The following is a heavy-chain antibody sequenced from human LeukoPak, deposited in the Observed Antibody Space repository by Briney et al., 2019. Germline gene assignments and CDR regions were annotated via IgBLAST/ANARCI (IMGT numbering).Heavy chain of an antibody. CDR1: GFTFSSYA. V-gene: IGHV3-30-3*01. Sequence: GGSLRLSCAASGFTFSSYAMHWVRQAPGKGLEWVAVISDDGSNKYYADSVKGRFTISRDNSKNTLYLQMNSLRAEDTAVYYCARDNITMVRGVIGAFDIWGQGTMVTVSS. J-gene: IGHJ3*02. D-gene: IGHD3-10*01. CDR2: ISDDGSNK. CDR3: ARDNITMVRGVIGAFDI.